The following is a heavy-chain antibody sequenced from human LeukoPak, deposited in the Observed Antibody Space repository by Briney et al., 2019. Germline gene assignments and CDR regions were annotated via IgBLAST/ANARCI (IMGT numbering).Heavy chain of an antibody. CDR2: ISGSAGST. Sequence: QAGGSLRLSCAASGFILGSYGMSWVRQAPGKGLEWVSAISGSAGSTYYADSVKGRFTISRDNSKYTLYLQMNSLRAEDTAVYYCARGVIPYIPFDYWGQGTLVTVSS. CDR3: ARGVIPYIPFDY. CDR1: GFILGSYG. V-gene: IGHV3-23*01. D-gene: IGHD3-10*01. J-gene: IGHJ4*02.